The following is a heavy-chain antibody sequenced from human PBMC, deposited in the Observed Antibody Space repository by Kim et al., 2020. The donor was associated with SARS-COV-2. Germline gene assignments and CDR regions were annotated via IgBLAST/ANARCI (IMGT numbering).Heavy chain of an antibody. D-gene: IGHD3-3*01. V-gene: IGHV4-39*07. Sequence: PYLKSRVTISVDTSKNQFSLKLSSVTAADTAVYYCASTFTGDFWSGYPVNWGQGTLVTVSS. CDR3: ASTFTGDFWSGYPVN. J-gene: IGHJ4*02.